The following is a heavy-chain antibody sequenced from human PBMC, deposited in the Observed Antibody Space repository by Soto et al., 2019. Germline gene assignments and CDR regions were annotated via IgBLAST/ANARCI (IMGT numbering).Heavy chain of an antibody. J-gene: IGHJ4*02. Sequence: QVQLQESGPGLVKPSQTLSLTCTVSGGSINSGGYCWSWIRQHPGKGLDWIGCISYGGSTSYTPSRXSXXTISVDTSKNRFSLKPTSVTAADTAVYYCARGILVWGQGALITVSS. V-gene: IGHV4-31*03. CDR3: ARGILV. D-gene: IGHD6-13*01. CDR2: ISYGGST. CDR1: GGSINSGGYC.